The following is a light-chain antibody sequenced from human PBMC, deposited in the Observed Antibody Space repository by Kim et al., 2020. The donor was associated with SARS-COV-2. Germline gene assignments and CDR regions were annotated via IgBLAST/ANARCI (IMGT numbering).Light chain of an antibody. J-gene: IGKJ2*01. CDR1: QSVTSNY. CDR2: GVS. V-gene: IGKV3-20*01. CDR3: QQYESSPYT. Sequence: IVLTQSPGTLSLSPGERATLSCRASQSVTSNYLAWYQHKRGQAPRLLIYGVSTRATGIPDRFSGSGSETDFTLTISRLEPEDFAVFYCQQYESSPYTFGQGTKLEI.